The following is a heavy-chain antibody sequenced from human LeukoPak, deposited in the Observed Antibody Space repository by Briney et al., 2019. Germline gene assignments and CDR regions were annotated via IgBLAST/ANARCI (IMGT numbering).Heavy chain of an antibody. V-gene: IGHV3-30*04. J-gene: IGHJ4*02. CDR1: GFTFSSYA. CDR2: ISYDGSNK. D-gene: IGHD2-15*01. CDR3: ARDLLRYCSGGSCYSRSFDY. Sequence: PGGSLRLSCAASGFTFSSYAMHWVRQAPGKGLEWVAVISYDGSNKYYADSVKGRFTISRDNSKNTLYLQMNSLRAEDTAVYYCARDLLRYCSGGSCYSRSFDYWGQGTLVTVSS.